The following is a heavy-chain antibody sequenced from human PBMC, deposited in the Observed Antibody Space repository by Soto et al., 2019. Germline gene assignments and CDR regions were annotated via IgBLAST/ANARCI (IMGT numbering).Heavy chain of an antibody. Sequence: QVQLVQSGAEVKKPGASVKVSCKASGYTFTSYFIHWVRQAPGQGLEWTGVINPGGGSTSYAQKLQGRVTMTRDPSTSTVYMELSSLTSEDTAMYYCARGLAVAYSPALLWGQGTLVTVSS. CDR3: ARGLAVAYSPALL. V-gene: IGHV1-46*01. D-gene: IGHD6-19*01. J-gene: IGHJ4*02. CDR2: INPGGGST. CDR1: GYTFTSYF.